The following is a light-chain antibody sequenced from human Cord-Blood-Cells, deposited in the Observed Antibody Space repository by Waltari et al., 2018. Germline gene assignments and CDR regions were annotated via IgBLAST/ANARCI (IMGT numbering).Light chain of an antibody. Sequence: SYELTQPPSVSVSLGQMARITCSGVALPKKYAYWYQQKPGQFPVLVIYKDSERPSGIPERFSGSSSGTIVTLTISGVQAEDEADYCCLSADSSGTWVFGGGTKLTVL. CDR3: LSADSSGTWV. CDR1: ALPKKY. CDR2: KDS. V-gene: IGLV3-16*01. J-gene: IGLJ3*02.